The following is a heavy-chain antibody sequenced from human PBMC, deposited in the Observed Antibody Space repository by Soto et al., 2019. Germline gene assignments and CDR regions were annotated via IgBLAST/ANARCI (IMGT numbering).Heavy chain of an antibody. V-gene: IGHV4-31*02. CDR2: IYNSGTT. D-gene: IGHD1-26*01. Sequence: YWTWIRQPPGKGLEWMGYIYNSGTTFYNPSLTSRLSISMDTSGNQFSLELRSVTAADTAVYYCALALGPTTGLDYWGQGTLVTVSS. CDR1: Y. J-gene: IGHJ4*02. CDR3: ALALGPTTGLDY.